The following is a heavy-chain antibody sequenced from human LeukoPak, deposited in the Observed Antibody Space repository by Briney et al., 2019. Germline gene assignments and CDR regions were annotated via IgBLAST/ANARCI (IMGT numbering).Heavy chain of an antibody. CDR3: ARQLSGWFDADPY. Sequence: GGSLRLSCAASGFTFNNCWMSWVRQAPGKGLEWVANIKQDGSQKHYVDSVKGRFTISRDNAKDSLYLQMNSLRAEDTAVYFCARQLSGWFDADPYWGQGTLVTVSS. V-gene: IGHV3-7*05. CDR1: GFTFNNCW. D-gene: IGHD6-19*01. J-gene: IGHJ4*02. CDR2: IKQDGSQK.